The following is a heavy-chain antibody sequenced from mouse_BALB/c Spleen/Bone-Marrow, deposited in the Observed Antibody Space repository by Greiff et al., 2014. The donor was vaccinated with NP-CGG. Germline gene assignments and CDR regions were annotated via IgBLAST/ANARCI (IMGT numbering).Heavy chain of an antibody. V-gene: IGHV1S29*02. D-gene: IGHD2-14*01. J-gene: IGHJ2*01. CDR2: ISPYIGGT. CDR1: GYTFTDFN. Sequence: DVKLQESGPELVKPGASVKISCKASGYTFTDFNMHWVKQSHGKSLEWIGFISPYIGGTGYNQKFKSKATLTVDSSSSTAYMELRSLTSEDSAVYYCARGRRYDGPYFDYWGQGTTLTVPS. CDR3: ARGRRYDGPYFDY.